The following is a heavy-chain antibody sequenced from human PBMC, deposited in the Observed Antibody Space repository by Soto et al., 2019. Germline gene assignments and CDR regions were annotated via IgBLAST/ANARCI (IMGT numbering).Heavy chain of an antibody. CDR3: SGLDSRWGAFDI. J-gene: IGHJ3*02. Sequence: QVQLVESGGGVVQPGRSLRLSCAASGFTFSSYGMHWVRQAPGKGLEWVAVITYDGSNKYYADSVKGRFTISRDNSKNTLYIQMTSLRAEDTAVYYCSGLDSRWGAFDIWGQGTIVTVSS. V-gene: IGHV3-30*03. CDR1: GFTFSSYG. D-gene: IGHD6-25*01. CDR2: ITYDGSNK.